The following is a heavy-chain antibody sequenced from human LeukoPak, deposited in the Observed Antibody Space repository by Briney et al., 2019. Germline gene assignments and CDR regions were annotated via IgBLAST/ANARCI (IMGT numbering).Heavy chain of an antibody. CDR3: ARDYYDSSGLDY. V-gene: IGHV3-30*02. CDR2: IRFDGSNT. Sequence: GGSLRLSCVASGFTFRLFGMHWVRQAPGKGLEWVSFIRFDGSNTYHADSVKGRFTISRDNAKKSLYLQMNSLRAEDTAVYYCARDYYDSSGLDYWGQGTLVTVSS. J-gene: IGHJ4*02. D-gene: IGHD3-22*01. CDR1: GFTFRLFG.